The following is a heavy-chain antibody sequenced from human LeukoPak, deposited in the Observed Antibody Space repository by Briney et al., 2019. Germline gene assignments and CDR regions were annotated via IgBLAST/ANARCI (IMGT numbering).Heavy chain of an antibody. CDR3: ARLGRRGYYFDY. J-gene: IGHJ4*02. CDR1: GGSISSSSYY. D-gene: IGHD3-10*01. V-gene: IGHV4-39*01. CDR2: IYYSGST. Sequence: SETLSLTCNVSGGSISSSSYYWGWIRQPPGKGLEWIGSIYYSGSTYYNPSLKSRVTISVDTSKNQFSLNLSSVTAADPAVYYCARLGRRGYYFDYWGQGTLVTVSS.